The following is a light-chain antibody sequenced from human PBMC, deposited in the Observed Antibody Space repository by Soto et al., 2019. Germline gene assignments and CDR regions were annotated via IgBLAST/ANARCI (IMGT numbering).Light chain of an antibody. CDR3: QHYGASPWT. CDR2: KAS. CDR1: QSVSGW. J-gene: IGKJ1*01. V-gene: IGKV1-5*03. Sequence: DIQMTQSRSTLSASVGDTVTVTCRASQSVSGWLAWYQQKPGKAPKLLIYKASSLESGVPSRFSGSGSGTDFTLTISRLEPEDFAVYYCQHYGASPWTFGQGTKVDIK.